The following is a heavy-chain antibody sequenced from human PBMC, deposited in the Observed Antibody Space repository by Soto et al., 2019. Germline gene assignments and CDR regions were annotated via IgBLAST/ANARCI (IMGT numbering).Heavy chain of an antibody. V-gene: IGHV3-23*01. CDR2: MTGSGGDI. CDR1: GFTFSIYA. Sequence: QPGGSLRLSCAASGFTFSIYAMMWVRQSPGKGQEWVAGMTGSGGDIRYADSVKGRFTISKDNSKNTLYLQMNSLRAEDTAMYYCAKDAVYGDGLWLAANWGQGTLVTVPS. J-gene: IGHJ4*02. D-gene: IGHD2-21*02. CDR3: AKDAVYGDGLWLAAN.